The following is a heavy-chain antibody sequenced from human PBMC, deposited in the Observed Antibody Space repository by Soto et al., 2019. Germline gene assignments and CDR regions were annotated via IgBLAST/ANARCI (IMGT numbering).Heavy chain of an antibody. D-gene: IGHD6-13*01. CDR3: ARVGVPGIAAAATRVTSNWFDP. J-gene: IGHJ5*02. V-gene: IGHV4-34*01. CDR1: GGSFSGYY. Sequence: QVQLQQWGAGLLKPSETLSLTCAVYGGSFSGYYWSWIRQPPGKGLEWIGEINHSGSTNYNPSLKSRVTISVDTSKNQFSLKLSSVTAADTAVYYCARVGVPGIAAAATRVTSNWFDPWGQGTLVTVSS. CDR2: INHSGST.